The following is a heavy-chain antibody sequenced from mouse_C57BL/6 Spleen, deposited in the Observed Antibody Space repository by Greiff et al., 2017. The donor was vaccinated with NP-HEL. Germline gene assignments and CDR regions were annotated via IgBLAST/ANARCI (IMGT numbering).Heavy chain of an antibody. D-gene: IGHD1-1*01. V-gene: IGHV1-18*01. CDR3: ARSLYGSFYAMDY. CDR1: GYTFTDYN. J-gene: IGHJ4*01. CDR2: INPNNGGT. Sequence: VQLQQSGPELVKPGASVKIPCKASGYTFTDYNMDWVKQSHGKSLEWIGDINPNNGGTIYNQKFKGKATLTVDKSSSTAYMELRSLTSEDTAVYYCARSLYGSFYAMDYWGQGTSVTVSS.